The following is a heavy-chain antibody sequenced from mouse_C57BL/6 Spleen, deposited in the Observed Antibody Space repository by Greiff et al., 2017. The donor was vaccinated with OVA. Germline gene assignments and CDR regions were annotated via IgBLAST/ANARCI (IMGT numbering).Heavy chain of an antibody. CDR2: ISSGSSTI. V-gene: IGHV5-17*01. Sequence: EVQGVESGGGLVKPGGSLKLSCAASGFTFSDYGMHWVRQAPEKGLEWVAYISSGSSTIYYADTVKGRFPSSRDNAKSTLFLQMTSLRSEDTAMYYCARETGTHFDYWGQGTTLTVSS. D-gene: IGHD4-1*01. J-gene: IGHJ2*01. CDR3: ARETGTHFDY. CDR1: GFTFSDYG.